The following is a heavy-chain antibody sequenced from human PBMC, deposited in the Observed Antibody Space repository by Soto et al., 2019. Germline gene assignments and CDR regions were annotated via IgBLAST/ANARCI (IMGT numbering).Heavy chain of an antibody. CDR3: ARGGRWLQPRDISDYYYGMDV. V-gene: IGHV1-69*01. J-gene: IGHJ6*02. D-gene: IGHD3-16*01. CDR1: GGTFSSYA. CDR2: IIPIFGTA. Sequence: SVKVSCKASGGTFSSYAISWVRQAPGKRHERMGWIIPIFGTANYAQKFQGRVTITADESTSTAYMELSSLRSEDTAVYYCARGGRWLQPRDISDYYYGMDVWGQGTTVTVSS.